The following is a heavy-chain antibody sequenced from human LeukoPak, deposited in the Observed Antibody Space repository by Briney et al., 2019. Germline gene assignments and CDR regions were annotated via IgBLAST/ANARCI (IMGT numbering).Heavy chain of an antibody. V-gene: IGHV3-23*01. J-gene: IGHJ4*02. CDR1: GFTFSSYA. Sequence: GGSLRLSCAASGFTFSSYAMSWVRQAPGKGLEWVSAIITSGGSTYYADSVKGRCTISRDNSKNTLYLQMNSLRAEDTAVYYCAKASDSSGYYYLFDYWGQGTLVTVSS. CDR3: AKASDSSGYYYLFDY. CDR2: IITSGGST. D-gene: IGHD3-22*01.